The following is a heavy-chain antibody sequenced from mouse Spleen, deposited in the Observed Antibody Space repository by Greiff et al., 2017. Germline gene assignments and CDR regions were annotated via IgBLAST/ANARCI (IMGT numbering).Heavy chain of an antibody. CDR3: ARQRGLRDYAMDY. CDR2: ISSGVSYT. D-gene: IGHD3-3*01. Sequence: EVTLVESGGGLVKPGGSLKLSCAASGFTFSSYAMSWVRQTPEKRLEWVATISSGVSYTYYPDSVKGRFTISRDNAKNTLYLQMSSLRSEDTAMYYCARQRGLRDYAMDYWGQGTSVTVSS. CDR1: GFTFSSYA. V-gene: IGHV5-9-1*01. J-gene: IGHJ4*01.